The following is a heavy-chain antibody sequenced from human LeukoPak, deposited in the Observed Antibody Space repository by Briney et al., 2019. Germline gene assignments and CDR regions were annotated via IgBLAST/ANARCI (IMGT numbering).Heavy chain of an antibody. Sequence: GGSLRLSCAASGFTFSGSAMHWVRQASGKGLEWVGRIRSKVNSYATAYAASVKGRFTISRDDSKNTAYLQMNSLKTEDTAVYYCARDRGAYCGGDCYLGFDYWGRGTLVTVSS. D-gene: IGHD2-21*02. CDR3: ARDRGAYCGGDCYLGFDY. J-gene: IGHJ4*01. CDR2: IRSKVNSYAT. CDR1: GFTFSGSA. V-gene: IGHV3-73*01.